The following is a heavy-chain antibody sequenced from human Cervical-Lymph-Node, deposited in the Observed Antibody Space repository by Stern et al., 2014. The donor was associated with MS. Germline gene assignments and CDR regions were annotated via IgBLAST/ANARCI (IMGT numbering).Heavy chain of an antibody. J-gene: IGHJ4*02. CDR3: ARERGRAGPAMADY. D-gene: IGHD5-18*01. Sequence: VQLVQSGAEVKKPGASVKVSCKAAGYRFTGNYIHWLRQAPGQGLEWMGRTSPNSGDSNYALKFQGRVTMTRDTSISTAYMNLNRLGIDDTAVDYCARERGRAGPAMADYWGQGTLVTVSS. CDR1: GYRFTGNY. CDR2: TSPNSGDS. V-gene: IGHV1-2*06.